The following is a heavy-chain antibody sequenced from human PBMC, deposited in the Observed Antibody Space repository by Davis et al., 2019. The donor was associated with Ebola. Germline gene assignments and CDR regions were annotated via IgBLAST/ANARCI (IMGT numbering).Heavy chain of an antibody. V-gene: IGHV3-30*02. Sequence: PGGSLRLSCAASGFTFSNSGMHWVRQAPGKGLEWVAIIWYDGSSKSYADFVKGRFTISRDNSKNTLSLQMNSLRDDDTAVYYCAKDTPRLQLQRTRADYWGQGTLVTVSS. J-gene: IGHJ4*02. CDR3: AKDTPRLQLQRTRADY. CDR2: IWYDGSSK. CDR1: GFTFSNSG. D-gene: IGHD1-1*01.